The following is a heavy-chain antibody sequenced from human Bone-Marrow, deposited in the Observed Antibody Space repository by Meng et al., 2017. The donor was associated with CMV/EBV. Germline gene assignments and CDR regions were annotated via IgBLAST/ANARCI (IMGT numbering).Heavy chain of an antibody. CDR3: ARDWRLSDPTQYCSSTSCYPRYGMCV. CDR2: INPNSGGT. V-gene: IGHV1-2*02. D-gene: IGHD2-2*01. CDR1: GYTFTGYY. J-gene: IGHJ6*02. Sequence: ASVKVSCKASGYTFTGYYMHWVRQAPGQGLEWMGWINPNSGGTNYAQKLQGRVTMTTDTSTSTAYMELRSLRSDDTAVYYCARDWRLSDPTQYCSSTSCYPRYGMCVWGQGPTVNV.